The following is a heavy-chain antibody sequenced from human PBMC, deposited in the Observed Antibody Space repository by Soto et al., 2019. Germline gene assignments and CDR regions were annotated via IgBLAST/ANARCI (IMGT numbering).Heavy chain of an antibody. V-gene: IGHV3-33*01. Sequence: QVQVVESGGGVVQPGRSLRLSCVASGFTFSNFGMHWVRQAPGKGLEWVAVIWHDGKNKYYADSAEGRFTVSRDSSKNTLYLQMDSLTAEDTAVYYCARDPGQDEAMDYWGQGTLVTVSS. CDR1: GFTFSNFG. CDR3: ARDPGQDEAMDY. CDR2: IWHDGKNK. J-gene: IGHJ4*02.